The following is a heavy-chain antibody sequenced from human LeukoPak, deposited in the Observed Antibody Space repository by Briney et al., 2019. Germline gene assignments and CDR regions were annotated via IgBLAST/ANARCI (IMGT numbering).Heavy chain of an antibody. J-gene: IGHJ4*02. CDR2: INHSGST. Sequence: SETLCLTCAVYGGSFSGYYWSWIRQPPGKGLEWIGEINHSGSTNYNPSLKSRVTISVDTSKNQFSLKLSSVTAADTAVYYCARGLRVAAAGEENDYWGQGTLATVSS. D-gene: IGHD6-13*01. CDR1: GGSFSGYY. CDR3: ARGLRVAAAGEENDY. V-gene: IGHV4-34*01.